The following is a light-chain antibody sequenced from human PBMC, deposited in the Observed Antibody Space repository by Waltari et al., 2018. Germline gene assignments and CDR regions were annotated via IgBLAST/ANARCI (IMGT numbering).Light chain of an antibody. CDR3: QSTDSSGIL. CDR1: AFPRQS. V-gene: IGLV3-25*03. CDR2: KDR. J-gene: IGLJ3*02. Sequence: SYELTQSPSMSVSPGQTARIPSSATAFPRQSAYWYQQKPGQAPVMVIYKDRERPSGIPERFSGSKSGTTATLTISGVQAEDEADYYCQSTDSSGILFGGGTKLAVL.